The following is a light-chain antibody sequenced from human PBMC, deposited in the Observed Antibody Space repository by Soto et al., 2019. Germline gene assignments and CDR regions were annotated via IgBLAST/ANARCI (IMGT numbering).Light chain of an antibody. CDR1: QGIKNW. CDR2: SAS. CDR3: QQLSRYPLT. Sequence: DIQMTQSPSYVSASVGDRVTITCRASQGIKNWLAWYQQKPGKAPDLLIYSASTLQSGVPSRFSGSGSETEFSLTIRALQPEDFATYYCQQLSRYPLTFGGGTKVDIK. V-gene: IGKV1-12*01. J-gene: IGKJ4*01.